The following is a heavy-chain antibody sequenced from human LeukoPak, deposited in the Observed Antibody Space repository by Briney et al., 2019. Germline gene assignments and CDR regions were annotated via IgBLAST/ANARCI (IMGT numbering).Heavy chain of an antibody. D-gene: IGHD3-22*01. J-gene: IGHJ3*02. CDR2: ISYDGSNK. CDR3: AKDHQLTDYYDSSAVFVDDAFDI. CDR1: GFTFTNSA. Sequence: PGGSLRLSCAASGFTFTNSAIHWVRQASGRGLERVAVISYDGSNKYYADSVKGRFTISRDNSKNTLYLQMNSLRAEDTAVYYCAKDHQLTDYYDSSAVFVDDAFDIWGQGTMVTVSS. V-gene: IGHV3-30*04.